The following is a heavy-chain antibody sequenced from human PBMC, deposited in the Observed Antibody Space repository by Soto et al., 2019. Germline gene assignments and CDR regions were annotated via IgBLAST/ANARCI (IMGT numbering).Heavy chain of an antibody. J-gene: IGHJ4*02. CDR2: MNPNSGNT. CDR3: ARDKVGMVDY. V-gene: IGHV1-8*01. CDR1: GYTFTSYD. Sequence: QVQLVQSGAEVKKPGASVKVSCKASGYTFTSYDINWVRQATGQGLEWMGWMNPNSGNTGYAQKFQGRVTMTRNTSISTPSMELSSRRSEETAVYYCARDKVGMVDYGAREPWSPSPQ. D-gene: IGHD5-12*01.